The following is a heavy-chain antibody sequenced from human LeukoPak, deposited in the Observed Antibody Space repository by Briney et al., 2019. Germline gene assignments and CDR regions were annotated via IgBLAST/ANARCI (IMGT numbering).Heavy chain of an antibody. V-gene: IGHV5-51*01. D-gene: IGHD6-19*01. Sequence: GESLKISCKDSGHSFTNYWFGWVRQMPGKGLEWMGIIYPRDSDTRYSPSFEGQVTISADKSISTAYLQWSSLKASDTAMYYCARSSVFDYWGQGTLVTVSS. CDR1: GHSFTNYW. J-gene: IGHJ4*02. CDR3: ARSSVFDY. CDR2: IYPRDSDT.